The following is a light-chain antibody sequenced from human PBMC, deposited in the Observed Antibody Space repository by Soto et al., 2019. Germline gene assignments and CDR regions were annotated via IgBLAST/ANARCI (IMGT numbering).Light chain of an antibody. CDR1: SSDVGAYNF. CDR2: EVT. J-gene: IGLJ1*01. CDR3: SSYTSTNTHYV. Sequence: QSALTQPASVSGSPGQSITISCTGSSSDVGAYNFVSWYQHHPGRAPKLILYEVTTRPSGVSSRFSGSKSGNTASLTISGLQADDEATYYCSSYTSTNTHYVFGNGTKVTVL. V-gene: IGLV2-14*01.